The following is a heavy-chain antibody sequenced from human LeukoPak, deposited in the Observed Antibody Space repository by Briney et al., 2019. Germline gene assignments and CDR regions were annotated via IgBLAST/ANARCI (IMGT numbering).Heavy chain of an antibody. CDR3: ARGDYFGSGTSFIDAFDI. D-gene: IGHD3-10*01. V-gene: IGHV3-7*01. CDR2: IKQYGSEK. J-gene: IGHJ3*02. CDR1: GFTFSNYW. Sequence: QSGGSLRLSCAASGFTFSNYWMSWVRQAPGKGLEWVANIKQYGSEKYYVDSVKGRFTISRDNAKNSLYLQMNSLRAEDTAVYYCARGDYFGSGTSFIDAFDIWGQGTMVTVS.